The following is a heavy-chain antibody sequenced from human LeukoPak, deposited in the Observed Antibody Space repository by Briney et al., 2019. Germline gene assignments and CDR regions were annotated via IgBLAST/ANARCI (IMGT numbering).Heavy chain of an antibody. V-gene: IGHV4-34*01. J-gene: IGHJ4*02. CDR2: INHSGST. D-gene: IGHD2-21*01. CDR1: GGSISSYY. CDR3: ARGPISDY. Sequence: SETLSLTCTVSGGSISSYYWSWIRQPPGKGLEWIGEINHSGSTNYNPSLKSRVTISVDTSKNQFSLKLSSVTAADTAVYYCARGPISDYWGQGTLVTVSS.